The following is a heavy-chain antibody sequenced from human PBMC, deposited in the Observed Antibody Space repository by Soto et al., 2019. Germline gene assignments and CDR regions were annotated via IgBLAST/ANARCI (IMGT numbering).Heavy chain of an antibody. CDR1: GYTFTSYG. J-gene: IGHJ4*02. CDR2: ISAYNGKK. CDR3: ARDGMINPHTLDY. D-gene: IGHD1-26*01. V-gene: IGHV1-18*01. Sequence: GASVKVSCKASGYTFTSYGISWVRQAPGQGLEWMGWISAYNGKKNNEQKLKGRVTITTKTSTSTAYKKMRSLRSDYTALFYCARDGMINPHTLDYWGQGTLVTVSS.